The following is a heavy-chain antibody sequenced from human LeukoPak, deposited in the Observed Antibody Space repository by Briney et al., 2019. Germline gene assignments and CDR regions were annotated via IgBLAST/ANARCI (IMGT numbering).Heavy chain of an antibody. CDR2: IYSGGST. CDR1: GFTVSSNY. Sequence: PGGSLRLSRGASGFTVSSNYMSWVRQAPGKGLEWVSVIYSGGSTYYADSVKGRFTISRHNSKNTLYLQMNSLRAEDTAVYYCARWTPLRYFDGGMDVWGQGTTVTVSS. CDR3: ARWTPLRYFDGGMDV. D-gene: IGHD3-9*01. J-gene: IGHJ6*02. V-gene: IGHV3-53*04.